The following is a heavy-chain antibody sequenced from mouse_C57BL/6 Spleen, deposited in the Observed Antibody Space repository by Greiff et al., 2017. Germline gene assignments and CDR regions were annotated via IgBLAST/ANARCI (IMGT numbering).Heavy chain of an antibody. CDR2: IYPGSGST. V-gene: IGHV1-55*01. CDR1: GYTFTSYW. CDR3: ASRGYGSSPLFCDY. Sequence: QVQLQQPGAELVKPGASVKMSCKASGYTFTSYWITWVKQGPGQGLEWIGDIYPGSGSTNYNEKFKSKATLTVDTSSSTAYMQLSSLTSEDSAVYYCASRGYGSSPLFCDYWGQGTTLTGSS. J-gene: IGHJ2*01. D-gene: IGHD1-1*01.